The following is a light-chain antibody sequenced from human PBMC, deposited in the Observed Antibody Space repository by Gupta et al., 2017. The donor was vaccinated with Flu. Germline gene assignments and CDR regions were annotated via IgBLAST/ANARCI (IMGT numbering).Light chain of an antibody. CDR1: QTLRHSNGYNY. Sequence: DIVMTQSSLSLPVTPGEPASISCRSSQTLRHSNGYNYLDWYLQKPGQSPQLLIYLGSTRDAGVPDRFCGGGFGKNVALKNIRGEEEDVGGYYCRQPLQNPLVTFGQGTPLDIK. J-gene: IGKJ5*01. CDR2: LGS. V-gene: IGKV2-28*01. CDR3: RQPLQNPLVT.